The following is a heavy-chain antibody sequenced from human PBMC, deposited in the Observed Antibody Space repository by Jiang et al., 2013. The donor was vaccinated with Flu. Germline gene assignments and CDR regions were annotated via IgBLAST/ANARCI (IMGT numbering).Heavy chain of an antibody. D-gene: IGHD1-20*01. CDR3: ASLRVTGVRYWYFDL. CDR2: IYYSGST. CDR1: GGSISSSSYY. V-gene: IGHV4-39*01. Sequence: GSGLVKPSETLSLTCTVSGGSISSSSYYWGWIRQPPGKGLEWIGSIYYSGSTYYNPSLKSRVTISVDTSKNQFSLKLSSVTAADTAVYYCASLRVTGVRYWYFDLWGRGTLVTVSS. J-gene: IGHJ2*01.